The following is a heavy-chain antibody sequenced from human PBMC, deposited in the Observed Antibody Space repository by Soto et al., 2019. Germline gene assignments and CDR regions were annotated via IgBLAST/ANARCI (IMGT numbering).Heavy chain of an antibody. Sequence: SETLSLTCTVSGGSISSSSYYWGWIRQPPGKGLEWIGSIYYSGSTYYNPSLKSRVTISVDTSKNQFSLKLSSVTAADTAVYYCASLQSNFLAFDYWGQGTLVTVSS. V-gene: IGHV4-39*01. D-gene: IGHD4-4*01. CDR2: IYYSGST. CDR1: GGSISSSSYY. J-gene: IGHJ4*02. CDR3: ASLQSNFLAFDY.